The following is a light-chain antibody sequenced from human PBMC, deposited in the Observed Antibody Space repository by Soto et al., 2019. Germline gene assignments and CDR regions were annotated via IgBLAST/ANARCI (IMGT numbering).Light chain of an antibody. V-gene: IGKV3-20*01. Sequence: EVVLTQSPATLSLSPGERATLSCRASQSVSNNYLAWYQQKPGQAPRLLIYGASNRATGIPDRFSGSGSGTDFTLTISRLKPEDLAVYYCQQYGSSPETFGQGTKVDIK. CDR2: GAS. CDR3: QQYGSSPET. J-gene: IGKJ1*01. CDR1: QSVSNNY.